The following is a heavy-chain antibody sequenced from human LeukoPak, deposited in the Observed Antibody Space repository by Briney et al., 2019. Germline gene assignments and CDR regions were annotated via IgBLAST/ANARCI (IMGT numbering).Heavy chain of an antibody. D-gene: IGHD1-26*01. CDR3: ARFLHSGTYRFDY. CDR2: VSWNDFK. J-gene: IGHJ4*02. V-gene: IGHV2-5*01. Sequence: SGPPLVEPTQTLTLTCAVSGFSLTTSEVGVGWIRQPPRKALEWLAFVSWNDFKSFSPSLKSRLTITKDTSKDQVVLTMTNMDPVATATYYCARFLHSGTYRFDYWGQGTLVTVSS. CDR1: GFSLTTSEVG.